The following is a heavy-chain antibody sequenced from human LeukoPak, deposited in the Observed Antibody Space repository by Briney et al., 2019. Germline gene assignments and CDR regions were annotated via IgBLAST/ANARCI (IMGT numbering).Heavy chain of an antibody. J-gene: IGHJ4*02. V-gene: IGHV5-51*01. D-gene: IGHD6-19*01. Sequence: GESLKISCKGSGYSFTSYWIGWVRQMPGKGLEWMGLIYPGDSDTRYSPSFQGQVTISADKSISTAYLQWSSLKASDTAMYYCARLRIAVAGTQEFDYWGQGTLVTVSS. CDR1: GYSFTSYW. CDR3: ARLRIAVAGTQEFDY. CDR2: IYPGDSDT.